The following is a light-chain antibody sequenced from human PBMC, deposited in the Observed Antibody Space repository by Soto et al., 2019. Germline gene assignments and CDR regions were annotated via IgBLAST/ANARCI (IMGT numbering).Light chain of an antibody. J-gene: IGKJ5*01. CDR1: QSVSSN. V-gene: IGKV3-15*01. CDR2: GAS. Sequence: EIVMTQSPATLSVSPGESATHSCRASQSVSSNLAWYQQKPGQAPRLLIYGASTRATGIPARFSGSGSGTEFTLTISSLQSEDFAVYYCQQYNNWLITFGQGTRLEIK. CDR3: QQYNNWLIT.